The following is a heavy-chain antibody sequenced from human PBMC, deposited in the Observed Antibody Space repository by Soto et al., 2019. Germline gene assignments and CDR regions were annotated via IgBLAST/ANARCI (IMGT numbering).Heavy chain of an antibody. CDR3: AKGPIFGVADVFDL. D-gene: IGHD3-3*01. CDR2: ISGSGGST. J-gene: IGHJ3*01. V-gene: IGHV3-23*01. CDR1: GFTFSSYA. Sequence: PGGSLRLSCAASGFTFSSYAMSWVRQAPGKGLEWVSAISGSGGSTYYADSVRGRFTISRDNSKNTLYLQMNSLRAEATAVYYFAKGPIFGVADVFDLWGQGTKVTVSS.